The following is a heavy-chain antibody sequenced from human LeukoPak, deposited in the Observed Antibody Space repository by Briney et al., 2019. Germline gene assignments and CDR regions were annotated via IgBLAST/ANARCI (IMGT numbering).Heavy chain of an antibody. CDR1: GGSISSGSYY. CDR3: ARARVATFDY. Sequence: SQTLSLTRTVSGGSISSGSYYWSWIRQPAGKGLEWIGRIYTSGSTNYNPSLKSRVTISVDTSKNQFSLKLSSVTAADTAVYYCARARVATFDYWGQGTLVTVSS. CDR2: IYTSGST. V-gene: IGHV4-61*02. D-gene: IGHD5-24*01. J-gene: IGHJ4*02.